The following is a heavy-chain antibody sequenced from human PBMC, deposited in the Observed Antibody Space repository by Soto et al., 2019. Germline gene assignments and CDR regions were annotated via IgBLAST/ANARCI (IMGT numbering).Heavy chain of an antibody. Sequence: SETLSLTCTVSGGSISSSSYYWGWIRQPPGKGLEWIGSIYYSGSTYYNPSLKSRVTISVDTSKNQFSLKLSSVTAADTAVYYCARHPLRYFADYYYYGMDVWGQGTTVTVSS. D-gene: IGHD3-9*01. CDR2: IYYSGST. CDR1: GGSISSSSYY. V-gene: IGHV4-39*01. J-gene: IGHJ6*02. CDR3: ARHPLRYFADYYYYGMDV.